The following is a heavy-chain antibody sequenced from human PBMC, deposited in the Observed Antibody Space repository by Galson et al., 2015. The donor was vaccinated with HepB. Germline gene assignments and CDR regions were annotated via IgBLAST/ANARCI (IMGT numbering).Heavy chain of an antibody. CDR1: GFTFSGYW. J-gene: IGHJ4*02. Sequence: SLRLSCAAAGFTFSGYWMTWARQAPGKGLEWVANIKDDESEKYYVDSVKGRFTTSRDNAKNSLYLQLNSLRAEDTAVYFCARFAGGGYSTSWYRSGFDYWGQGTLVIVSS. CDR3: ARFAGGGYSTSWYRSGFDY. CDR2: IKDDESEK. D-gene: IGHD6-13*01. V-gene: IGHV3-7*05.